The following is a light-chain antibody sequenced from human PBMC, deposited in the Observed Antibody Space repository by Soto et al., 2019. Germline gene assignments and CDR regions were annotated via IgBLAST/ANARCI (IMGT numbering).Light chain of an antibody. J-gene: IGLJ1*01. CDR3: CSYAGSNNLGF. V-gene: IGLV1-40*01. CDR2: GNI. Sequence: QSVLTQPPSVSGAPGQRVTISCTGSTSNIGAGYDVHWYKQVPGTVPKLLIYGNINRPSGVPDRFSGSKSGTSGSLAITGLQAEDEADYYCCSYAGSNNLGFLGTGTKVTVL. CDR1: TSNIGAGYD.